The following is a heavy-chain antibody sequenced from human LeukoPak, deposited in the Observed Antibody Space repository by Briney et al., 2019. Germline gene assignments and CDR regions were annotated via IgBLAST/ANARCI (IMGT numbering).Heavy chain of an antibody. V-gene: IGHV4-31*03. CDR3: ARDLRNYDFWSGYST. CDR1: GGSISSGGYS. J-gene: IGHJ5*02. D-gene: IGHD3-3*01. CDR2: IYYSGST. Sequence: PSETLSLTCTVSGGSISSGGYSWSCIRQHPGKGLEWIGYIYYSGSTYYNPSLKSRVTISVDTSKNQFSLKLSSVTAADTAVYYCARDLRNYDFWSGYSTWGQGTLVTVSS.